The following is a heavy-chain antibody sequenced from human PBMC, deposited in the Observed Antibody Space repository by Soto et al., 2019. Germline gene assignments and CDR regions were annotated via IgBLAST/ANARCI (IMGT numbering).Heavy chain of an antibody. CDR2: IYYSGST. CDR1: GGSISSSSYY. Sequence: SETLSLTCTVSGGSISSSSYYWGWIRQPPGKGLEWIGSIYYSGSTYYNPSLKSRVTISVDTSKNQFSLKLSSVTAADTAVYYCARHPISGWYDYYGMDVWGQGTTVTSP. D-gene: IGHD6-19*01. CDR3: ARHPISGWYDYYGMDV. V-gene: IGHV4-39*01. J-gene: IGHJ6*02.